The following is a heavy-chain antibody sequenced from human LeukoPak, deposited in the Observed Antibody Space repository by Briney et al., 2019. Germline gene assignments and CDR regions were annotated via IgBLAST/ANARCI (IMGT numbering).Heavy chain of an antibody. CDR2: ISGSGSHT. V-gene: IGHV3-11*05. CDR3: ARDRSPDILAHIGQ. CDR1: GFTFSDSY. J-gene: IGHJ4*02. D-gene: IGHD2-21*01. Sequence: GGSLRLSCAASGFTFSDSYMSWIRQAPGEGQQWVSYISGSGSHTNYADSVMGRFTISTDNAKNTLYMQMNSLRAEDTAVYYCARDRSPDILAHIGQWGLGTPVTVSS.